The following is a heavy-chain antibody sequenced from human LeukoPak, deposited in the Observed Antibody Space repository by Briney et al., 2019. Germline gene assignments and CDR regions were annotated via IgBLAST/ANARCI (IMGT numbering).Heavy chain of an antibody. D-gene: IGHD1-26*01. Sequence: ASVKVSCKASGYTFTSYYMHWVRQAPGQGLEWRGIINPSGGSTSYAQKFQGRVTMTRDTSTSTVYMELSSLRSEDTAVYYCARDNSVGDNAWWFDPWGQGTLVTVSS. V-gene: IGHV1-46*01. CDR1: GYTFTSYY. J-gene: IGHJ5*02. CDR3: ARDNSVGDNAWWFDP. CDR2: INPSGGST.